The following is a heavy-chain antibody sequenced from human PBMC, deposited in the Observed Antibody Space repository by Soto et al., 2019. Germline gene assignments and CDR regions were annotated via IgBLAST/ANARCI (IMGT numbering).Heavy chain of an antibody. V-gene: IGHV4-31*03. D-gene: IGHD2-2*01. CDR1: GGSIGDGDDY. CDR3: ARDAPETAPY. CDR2: INYRGST. Sequence: SETQCLTYTVSGGSIGDGDDYWNWIRQHPEKGLEWIGYINYRGSTFYNPSLKSRIIISVEKSKNQFSLKLSSVTAADTAVYYCARDAPETAPYWGQGTLVTVSS. J-gene: IGHJ4*02.